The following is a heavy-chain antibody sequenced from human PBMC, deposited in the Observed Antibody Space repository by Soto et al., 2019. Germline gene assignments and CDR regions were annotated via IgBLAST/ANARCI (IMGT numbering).Heavy chain of an antibody. CDR2: ISWNSGSI. V-gene: IGHV3-9*01. CDR3: AKGYCSGGSCYVHYYFDY. D-gene: IGHD2-15*01. CDR1: GFTFDDYA. Sequence: DVQLVESGGGLVQPGRSLRLSCAASGFTFDDYAMHWVRQAPGKGLEWVSGISWNSGSIGYADSVKGRFTISRDNAKNSLYLQMNSLRAEDTALYYCAKGYCSGGSCYVHYYFDYWGQGTLVTVSS. J-gene: IGHJ4*02.